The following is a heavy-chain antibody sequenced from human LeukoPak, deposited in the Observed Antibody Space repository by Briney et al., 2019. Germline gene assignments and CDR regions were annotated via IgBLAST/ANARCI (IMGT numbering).Heavy chain of an antibody. CDR3: VKWTIYYFAL. D-gene: IGHD3/OR15-3a*01. Sequence: QHGGYFYFSCVVSGFSLSSDAMLWDRQAPGKGLEDVSAISSNGISTFYAISVEGRFTVSRDHSKNTVYLQMGSLRAEDMAVYYCVKWTIYYFALWG. CDR1: GFSLSSDA. CDR2: ISSNGIST. V-gene: IGHV3-64*01. J-gene: IGHJ2*01.